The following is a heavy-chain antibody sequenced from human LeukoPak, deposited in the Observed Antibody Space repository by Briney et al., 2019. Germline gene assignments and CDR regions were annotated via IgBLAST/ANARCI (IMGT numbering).Heavy chain of an antibody. CDR3: AKVYRPYGDFHSFDY. V-gene: IGHV3-23*01. Sequence: GGSLRLSCAASGFTFSTYAMSWVRQAPGKGLEWVSAISGGGDSTYYADSVKGRFTISRDNSKNTLSLQMNSLRAEDTATYYCAKVYRPYGDFHSFDYWGQGTLVTVSS. D-gene: IGHD4-17*01. CDR1: GFTFSTYA. CDR2: ISGGGDST. J-gene: IGHJ4*02.